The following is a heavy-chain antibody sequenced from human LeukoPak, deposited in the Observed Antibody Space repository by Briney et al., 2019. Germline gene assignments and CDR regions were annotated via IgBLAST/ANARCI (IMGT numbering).Heavy chain of an antibody. D-gene: IGHD3-10*01. CDR2: ISAYNGNT. CDR3: ARCGYYGSGSYYYMDV. J-gene: IGHJ6*03. V-gene: IGHV1-18*01. Sequence: ASVKVSCKASGYTFTSYGISWVRQAPGQGLEWMGWISAYNGNTNYAQKLQGRVTMTTDTSTSTAYMELRSLRSDDTAVYDCARCGYYGSGSYYYMDVWGKGTTVTVSS. CDR1: GYTFTSYG.